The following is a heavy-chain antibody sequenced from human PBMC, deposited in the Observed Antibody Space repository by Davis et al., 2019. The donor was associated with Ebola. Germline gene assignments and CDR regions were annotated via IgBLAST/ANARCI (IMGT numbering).Heavy chain of an antibody. CDR2: ISGSGDST. V-gene: IGHV3-23*01. CDR1: GFTFSNYA. J-gene: IGHJ4*02. D-gene: IGHD3-22*01. CDR3: AKDRRRDTMIAVVITWIDY. Sequence: GESLKISCAASGFTFSNYAMNWVRQAPGKGLEWVSTISGSGDSTYYADSVKGRFTISRDDSTNTLYLQMTSLIAEDTAVSSCAKDRRRDTMIAVVITWIDYWGQGTLVTVSS.